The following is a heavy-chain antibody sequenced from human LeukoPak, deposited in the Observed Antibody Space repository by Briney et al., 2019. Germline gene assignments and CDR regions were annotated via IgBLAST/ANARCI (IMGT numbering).Heavy chain of an antibody. D-gene: IGHD6-6*01. J-gene: IGHJ6*02. CDR2: IWYDGSNK. Sequence: PGGSLRLSCAASGFTFSSYGMHWVRQAPGKGLEWVAVIWYDGSNKYYADSVKGRFTISRDNSKNTLYLQMNSLRAEDTAVYYCARGPIKAARPENYYYYGMDVWGQGTTVTVSS. CDR3: ARGPIKAARPENYYYYGMDV. V-gene: IGHV3-33*01. CDR1: GFTFSSYG.